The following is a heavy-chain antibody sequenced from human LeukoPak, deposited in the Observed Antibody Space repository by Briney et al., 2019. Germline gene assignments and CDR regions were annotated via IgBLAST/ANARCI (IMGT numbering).Heavy chain of an antibody. CDR2: MHPNSGGT. CDR3: ARHTTIFGVAIIDI. J-gene: IGHJ3*02. V-gene: IGHV1-2*02. Sequence: GASVKVSCKASGYTFTSYYMHWLRQAPGQGLEWMGWMHPNSGGTNYAQKFQGRVTMTRDTSISTAYMDLSSLRSDDTAVYYRARHTTIFGVAIIDIWGQGTMVTVSS. CDR1: GYTFTSYY. D-gene: IGHD3-3*01.